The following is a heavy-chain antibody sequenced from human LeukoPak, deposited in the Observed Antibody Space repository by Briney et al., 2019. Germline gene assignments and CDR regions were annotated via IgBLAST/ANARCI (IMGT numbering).Heavy chain of an antibody. J-gene: IGHJ5*02. CDR3: VREGIYLAFDL. CDR1: GYNCTTYG. Sequence: ASVTVSCKASGYNCTTYGISWVRQAPGQGPEWMGWIIDYDSHARYSEKLKGRITLTTDRSTSTVYMELRSLTYDDTARYYCVREGIYLAFDLWGQGTLVSVSS. CDR2: IIDYDSHA. D-gene: IGHD3-16*02. V-gene: IGHV1-18*01.